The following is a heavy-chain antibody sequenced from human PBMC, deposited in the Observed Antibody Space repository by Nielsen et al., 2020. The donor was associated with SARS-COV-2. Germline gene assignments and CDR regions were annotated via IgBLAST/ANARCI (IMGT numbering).Heavy chain of an antibody. CDR1: GGSISSSNW. CDR3: ARLYYDSSGRPYCFDY. CDR2: IHHSGST. J-gene: IGHJ4*02. D-gene: IGHD3-22*01. Sequence: SETLSLTCAVSGGSISSSNWWSWVRQPPGKGLEWIGEIHHSGSTNYNPSLKSRVTISVDTSKNQFSLKLSSVTAADTAVYYCARLYYDSSGRPYCFDYWGQGTLVTVSS. V-gene: IGHV4-4*02.